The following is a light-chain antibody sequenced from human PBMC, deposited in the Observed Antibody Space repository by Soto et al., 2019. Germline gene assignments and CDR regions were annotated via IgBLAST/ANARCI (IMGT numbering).Light chain of an antibody. CDR3: CSYAGSWV. CDR1: SSDVGSYNL. Sequence: QSALTQPASVSGSPGQSITISCTGTSSDVGSYNLVSWYQQHPGKPPKLMIYEVSKRPSGVSNRFSGSKSGNTASLTISGLQAEDEADYYCCSYAGSWVFGGGTKLTVL. V-gene: IGLV2-23*02. J-gene: IGLJ3*02. CDR2: EVS.